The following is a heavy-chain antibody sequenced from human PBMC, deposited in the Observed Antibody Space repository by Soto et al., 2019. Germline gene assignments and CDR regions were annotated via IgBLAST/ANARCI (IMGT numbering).Heavy chain of an antibody. Sequence: ASVKVSCKASGYTFTRYYMHWVRQAPGQGLEWMGIINPSGGSTSYAQKFQGRVTMTRDTSTSTVYMELSSLRSEDTAVYYCARDKYYDILTGYYTIFWAPVSYYYYYGMDVWGQGTTVTVSS. CDR3: ARDKYYDILTGYYTIFWAPVSYYYYYGMDV. D-gene: IGHD3-9*01. CDR2: INPSGGST. J-gene: IGHJ6*02. V-gene: IGHV1-46*01. CDR1: GYTFTRYY.